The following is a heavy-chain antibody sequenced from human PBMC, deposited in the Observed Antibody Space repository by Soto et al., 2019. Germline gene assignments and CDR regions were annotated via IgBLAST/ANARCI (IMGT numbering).Heavy chain of an antibody. Sequence: QVQLVESGGGVVQPGRSLRLSCAASGFTFSSYGMHWVRQAPGKGLEWVAVISYDGSNKYYADSVKGRFTISRDNSKNTLYLQMNSLRAEDTAVYYCAKDGGGTVTRYYFDYWGQGTLVTVSS. J-gene: IGHJ4*02. V-gene: IGHV3-30*18. CDR2: ISYDGSNK. D-gene: IGHD4-17*01. CDR1: GFTFSSYG. CDR3: AKDGGGTVTRYYFDY.